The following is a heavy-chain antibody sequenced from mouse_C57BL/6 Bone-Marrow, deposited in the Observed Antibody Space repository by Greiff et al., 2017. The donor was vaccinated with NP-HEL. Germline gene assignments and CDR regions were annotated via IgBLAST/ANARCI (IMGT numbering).Heavy chain of an antibody. D-gene: IGHD2-3*01. Sequence: EVKLVESGPELVKPGASVKMSCKASGYTFTDYNMHWVKQSHGKSLEWIGYINPNNGGTSYNQKFKGKATLTVNKSSSTAYMELRSLTSEDSAVYYCARRDGYYLYYFDYWGQGTTLTVSS. CDR2: INPNNGGT. V-gene: IGHV1-22*01. CDR3: ARRDGYYLYYFDY. J-gene: IGHJ2*01. CDR1: GYTFTDYN.